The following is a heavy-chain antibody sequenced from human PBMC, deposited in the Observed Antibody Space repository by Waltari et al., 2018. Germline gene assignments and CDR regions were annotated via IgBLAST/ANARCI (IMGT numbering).Heavy chain of an antibody. CDR2: ISSSSSYI. CDR3: ARDRPTPAHGYYGSGSYDY. J-gene: IGHJ4*02. CDR1: GFTFSSYS. D-gene: IGHD3-10*01. V-gene: IGHV3-21*01. Sequence: EVQLVESGGGLVKPGGSLRLSCAASGFTFSSYSMNWVRQAPGKGLEWVSSISSSSSYIYYADSVKGRFTISRDNAKNSLYLQMNSLRAEDTAVYYCARDRPTPAHGYYGSGSYDYWGQGTLVTVSS.